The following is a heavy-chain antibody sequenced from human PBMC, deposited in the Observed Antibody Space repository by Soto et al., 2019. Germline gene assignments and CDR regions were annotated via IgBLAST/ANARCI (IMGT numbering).Heavy chain of an antibody. V-gene: IGHV3-23*01. CDR1: GFTFSSYA. CDR2: ISGSGGST. CDR3: AKVTTRSGWNPFDY. J-gene: IGHJ4*02. D-gene: IGHD6-19*01. Sequence: EVQLLESGGGLVQPGGSLRLSCAASGFTFSSYAMSWVRQAPGKGLEWVSAISGSGGSTYYADSVKGRFSISRDNSKSTLYLQMNSLRAEDTAVYYCAKVTTRSGWNPFDYWGQGTLVTVSS.